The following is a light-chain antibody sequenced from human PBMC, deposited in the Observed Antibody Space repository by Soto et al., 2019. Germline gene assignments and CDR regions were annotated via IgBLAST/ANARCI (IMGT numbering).Light chain of an antibody. Sequence: EIVLTQSPGTLSLSPGERATLSCRASQSVSSTYLDWYQHKPGQAPRLLFYGASSRDTDIPDMFSGSGSGTDFPLTISRLEREDFAVYSCQQYGSSPPWTFGQGTKVEIK. CDR1: QSVSSTY. J-gene: IGKJ1*01. CDR2: GAS. V-gene: IGKV3-20*01. CDR3: QQYGSSPPWT.